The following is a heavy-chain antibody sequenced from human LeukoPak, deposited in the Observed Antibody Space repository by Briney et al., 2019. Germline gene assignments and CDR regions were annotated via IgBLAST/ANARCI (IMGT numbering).Heavy chain of an antibody. CDR3: ARGRIAAAYYMDV. CDR2: IYTSGST. V-gene: IGHV4-4*07. D-gene: IGHD6-13*01. J-gene: IGHJ6*03. CDR1: GGSISSYY. Sequence: SETLSLTCTVSGGSISSYYWSWIRQPAGEGLEWMGRIYTSGSTNYNPSLKSRVTISLDKSKNQFSLKLSSVTAADTAVYYCARGRIAAAYYMDVWGKGTTVTVSS.